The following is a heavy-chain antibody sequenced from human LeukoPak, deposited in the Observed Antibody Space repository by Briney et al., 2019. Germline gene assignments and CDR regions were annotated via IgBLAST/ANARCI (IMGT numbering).Heavy chain of an antibody. CDR1: GGSISSSNW. Sequence: SETLSLTCAVSGGSISSSNWWSWVRQPPGKGPEWIGEIYHSGSTNYNPSLKSRVTISVDKSKNQFSLKLSSVTAADTAVYYCASSLAPSSCSGGSCYRDYWGQGTLVTVSS. V-gene: IGHV4-4*02. J-gene: IGHJ4*02. CDR3: ASSLAPSSCSGGSCYRDY. CDR2: IYHSGST. D-gene: IGHD2-15*01.